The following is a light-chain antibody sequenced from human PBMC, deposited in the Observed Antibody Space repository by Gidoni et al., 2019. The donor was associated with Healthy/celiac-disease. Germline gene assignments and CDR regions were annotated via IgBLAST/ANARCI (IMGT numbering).Light chain of an antibody. Sequence: IVLTQSLPSLLVTPGEPASISCRSSQSLLHSNGYNYLDWYLQKPGQSPQLLIYLGSNRASGVPDRFSGSGSGTDFTLKISRVEAEDVGVYYCMQALQTPCTFGQGTKLEIK. CDR3: MQALQTPCT. J-gene: IGKJ2*02. CDR2: LGS. V-gene: IGKV2-28*01. CDR1: QSLLHSNGYNY.